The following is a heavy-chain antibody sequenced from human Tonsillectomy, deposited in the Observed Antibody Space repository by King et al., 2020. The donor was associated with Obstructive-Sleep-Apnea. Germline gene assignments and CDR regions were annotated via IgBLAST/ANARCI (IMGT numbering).Heavy chain of an antibody. V-gene: IGHV3-7*03. J-gene: IGHJ4*02. D-gene: IGHD4-11*01. Sequence: VQLVESGGGLVQPGGSLRLSCAASGFSFSDYWMNWVRQAPGKGLEWVANIKQDGSGIDYVDSVKGRFTISRDNAKKSLFLQMNSLRAEDTAVYYCARRNYAALDYWGQGTLIAVSS. CDR1: GFSFSDYW. CDR3: ARRNYAALDY. CDR2: IKQDGSGI.